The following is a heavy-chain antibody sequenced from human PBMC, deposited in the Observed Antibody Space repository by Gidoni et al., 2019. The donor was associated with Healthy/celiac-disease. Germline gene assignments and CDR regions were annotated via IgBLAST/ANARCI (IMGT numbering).Heavy chain of an antibody. CDR1: GVNFSNAW. J-gene: IGHJ6*02. CDR3: TTASVSYYYGMDV. V-gene: IGHV3-15*01. D-gene: IGHD1-20*01. CDR2: ITSKTDGGTT. Sequence: EVQLVESGGGLVKPGGSRRHSGAASGVNFSNAWMSWVRQAPGKGLEWVGRITSKTDGGTTDYAAPVTGRFPISRDDSKNTLSLQMHSLNTEDTAVSYCTTASVSYYYGMDVWGQGTTVTVSS.